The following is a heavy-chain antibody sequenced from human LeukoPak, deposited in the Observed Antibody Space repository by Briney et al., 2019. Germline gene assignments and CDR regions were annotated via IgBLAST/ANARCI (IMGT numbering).Heavy chain of an antibody. V-gene: IGHV3-21*06. CDR2: VIPGSTGI. CDR3: AKSHIVEVTRDFDY. D-gene: IGHD1-26*01. J-gene: IGHJ4*02. CDR1: GFTFSSYS. Sequence: PGGALRLSCAASGFTFSSYSMHWVRQAPGKGLECVAVVIPGSTGIFYADSLKGRFTISRDNAKNLLYLQMNSLRAEDTAVYYCAKSHIVEVTRDFDYWGQGTLVTVSS.